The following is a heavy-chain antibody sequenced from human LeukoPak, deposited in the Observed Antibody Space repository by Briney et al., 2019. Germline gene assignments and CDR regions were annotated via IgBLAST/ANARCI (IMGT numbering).Heavy chain of an antibody. V-gene: IGHV3-73*01. CDR3: TSHPTPFYYYDSSASDAFES. D-gene: IGHD3-22*01. CDR2: IRSKANSYAT. J-gene: IGHJ3*02. Sequence: PGGSLRLSCAASGFTFSGSAIHWVRQASGIGLEWLGRIRSKANSYATAYAASVNGRFTISRDDSQNTAYLQMNSLKTEDTAVYYCTSHPTPFYYYDSSASDAFESWGQGTMVTVSS. CDR1: GFTFSGSA.